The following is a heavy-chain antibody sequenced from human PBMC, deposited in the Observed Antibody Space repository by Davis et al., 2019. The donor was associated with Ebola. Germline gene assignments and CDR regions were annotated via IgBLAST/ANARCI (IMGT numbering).Heavy chain of an antibody. CDR2: ISSSGSTI. CDR3: ARESIVGATMGWFDP. D-gene: IGHD1-26*01. V-gene: IGHV3-48*03. Sequence: GESLKISCAASGFTFSSYEMNWVRQAPGKGLEWVSYISSSGSTIYYADSVKGRFTISRDNAKNSLYLQMNSLRAEDTAVYYCARESIVGATMGWFDPWGQGTLVTVSS. J-gene: IGHJ5*02. CDR1: GFTFSSYE.